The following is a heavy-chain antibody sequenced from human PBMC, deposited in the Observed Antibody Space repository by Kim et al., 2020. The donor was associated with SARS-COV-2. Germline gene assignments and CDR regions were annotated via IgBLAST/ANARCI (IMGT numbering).Heavy chain of an antibody. CDR1: GGSFSGYY. CDR3: ARGLGRSWFDP. V-gene: IGHV4-34*01. D-gene: IGHD3-10*01. J-gene: IGHJ5*02. Sequence: SETLSLTCAVYGGSFSGYYWSWIRQPPGKGLEWIGEINHSGSTNYNPSLKSRVTISVDTSKNQFSLKLSSVTAADTAVYYCARGLGRSWFDPWGQGTLVTVSS. CDR2: INHSGST.